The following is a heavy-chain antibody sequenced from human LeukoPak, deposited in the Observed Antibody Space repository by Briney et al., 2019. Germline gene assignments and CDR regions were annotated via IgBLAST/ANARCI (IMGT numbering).Heavy chain of an antibody. CDR2: INHSGST. V-gene: IGHV4-34*01. J-gene: IGHJ3*02. CDR3: ARGGIAAARTAHDAFDI. D-gene: IGHD6-13*01. Sequence: SETLSLTCTVSGGSVSSDYWSWIRQPPGQGLEWIGEINHSGSTNYNPSLKSRVTISVDTSKNQFSLKLSSVTAADTAVYYCARGGIAAARTAHDAFDIWGQGTMVTVSS. CDR1: GGSVSSDY.